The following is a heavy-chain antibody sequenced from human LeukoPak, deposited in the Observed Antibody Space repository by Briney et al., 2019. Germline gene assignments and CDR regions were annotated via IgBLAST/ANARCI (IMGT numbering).Heavy chain of an antibody. J-gene: IGHJ5*02. V-gene: IGHV5-51*01. CDR3: ATSPRGTGAGFGELLAWFDP. Sequence: AGESLKISCKGSGYSFTSYWIGWVRQMPGKGLEWMGIIYPGDSDTRYSPSFQGQVTISADKSISTAYLQWSSLKASDTAMYYCATSPRGTGAGFGELLAWFDPWGQGTLVTVSS. CDR1: GYSFTSYW. CDR2: IYPGDSDT. D-gene: IGHD3-10*01.